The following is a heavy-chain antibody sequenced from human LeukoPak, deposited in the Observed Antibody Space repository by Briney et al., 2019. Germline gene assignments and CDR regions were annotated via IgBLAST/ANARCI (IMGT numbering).Heavy chain of an antibody. CDR2: ITGSSYT. Sequence: GGSLRLSCAASGFTFGPYHMNWVRQAPGKGLEWVSSITGSSYTYYADSIKGRFTISRDNTENSLYLQMNSLRAEDTAVYYCARGRSSGWSQAIDYWGQGTLVTVSS. J-gene: IGHJ4*02. CDR3: ARGRSSGWSQAIDY. D-gene: IGHD6-19*01. V-gene: IGHV3-69-1*02. CDR1: GFTFGPYH.